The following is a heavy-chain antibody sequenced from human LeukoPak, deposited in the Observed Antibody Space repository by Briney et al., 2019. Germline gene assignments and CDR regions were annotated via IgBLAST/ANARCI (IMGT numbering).Heavy chain of an antibody. J-gene: IGHJ3*02. D-gene: IGHD1-26*01. V-gene: IGHV1-18*01. Sequence: ASVKVSCRASGYTFTSYGISWVRQAPGQGLEWMGWISAYNGNTNYAQKLQGRVTMTTDTSTSTAYMELRSLRSDDTAVYYCARYSGSYRSDAFDIWGQGTMVTVSS. CDR3: ARYSGSYRSDAFDI. CDR2: ISAYNGNT. CDR1: GYTFTSYG.